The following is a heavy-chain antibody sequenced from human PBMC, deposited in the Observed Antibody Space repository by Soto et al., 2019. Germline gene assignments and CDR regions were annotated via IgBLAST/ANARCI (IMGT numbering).Heavy chain of an antibody. CDR1: GGAISSYY. J-gene: IGHJ5*02. Sequence: QVQLQESGPGLVTPSETLSLTCTVSGGAISSYYWSWIRPPPGKGLEWIGYIYYSGSNNYNPALKCRVTISVDTCKTQFSLKMSSVTAADTAVYYCASTMITFGGVIDPAPRSWGQGTLVTVSS. V-gene: IGHV4-59*08. D-gene: IGHD3-16*02. CDR3: ASTMITFGGVIDPAPRS. CDR2: IYYSGSN.